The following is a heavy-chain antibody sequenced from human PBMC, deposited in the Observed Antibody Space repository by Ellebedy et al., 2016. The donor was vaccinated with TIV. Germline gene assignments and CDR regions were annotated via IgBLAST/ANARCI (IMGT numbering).Heavy chain of an antibody. CDR1: GYTFTSYY. CDR2: IIPMFGST. V-gene: IGHV1-69*13. J-gene: IGHJ4*02. CDR3: AISRDYTNVLFDY. Sequence: SVKVSCXASGYTFTSYYMHWVRQAPGQGLECMGGIIPMFGSTNYAQKFQGRVTITADESTTTAYMELASLTPDDTAMYYCAISRDYTNVLFDYWGQGTLVTVSS. D-gene: IGHD2-2*02.